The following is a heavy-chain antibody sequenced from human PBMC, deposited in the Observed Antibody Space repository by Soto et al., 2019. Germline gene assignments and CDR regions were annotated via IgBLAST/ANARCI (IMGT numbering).Heavy chain of an antibody. V-gene: IGHV1-8*01. D-gene: IGHD6-19*01. Sequence: ASVKVYCKASGYTFNSYDINWVRQATGQGLEWMGWMSPNSGNTGYAQKFQGRVTMTRNTSISTAYMELSSLRSEDTAVYYCARERTVAGNDYWCQGTLVTVSS. CDR1: GYTFNSYD. CDR3: ARERTVAGNDY. J-gene: IGHJ4*02. CDR2: MSPNSGNT.